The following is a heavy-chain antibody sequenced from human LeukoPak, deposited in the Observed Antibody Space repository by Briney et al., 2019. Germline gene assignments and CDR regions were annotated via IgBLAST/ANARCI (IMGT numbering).Heavy chain of an antibody. D-gene: IGHD6-13*01. CDR2: ISGSGDST. CDR3: AKTRPLDSSSWSHGDY. Sequence: GGSLRLSCAASGFTFSSYAMSWVRQAPGKGLEWVSAISGSGDSTYYGDSVKGRFTISRDNSKNTLYLQMNSLRAEDTAVYYCAKTRPLDSSSWSHGDYWGQGSLVTVSS. J-gene: IGHJ4*02. V-gene: IGHV3-23*01. CDR1: GFTFSSYA.